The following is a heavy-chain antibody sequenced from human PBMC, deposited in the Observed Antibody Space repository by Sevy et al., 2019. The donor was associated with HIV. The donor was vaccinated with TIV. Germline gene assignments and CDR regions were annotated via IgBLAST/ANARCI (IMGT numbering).Heavy chain of an antibody. CDR3: ARDLISGSYSQSLDY. Sequence: GGSLRLSCAASGFTFSSHAMHWVRQAPGKGLDWVAVISSDGNSQYSADSVKGRFTLSRDNSKNTLYLQMYSLRVEDTAVYYCARDLISGSYSQSLDYWGQGTLVTVSS. V-gene: IGHV3-30*04. J-gene: IGHJ4*02. D-gene: IGHD1-26*01. CDR2: ISSDGNSQ. CDR1: GFTFSSHA.